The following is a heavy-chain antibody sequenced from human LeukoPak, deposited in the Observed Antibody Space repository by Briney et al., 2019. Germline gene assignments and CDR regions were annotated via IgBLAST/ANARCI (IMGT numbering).Heavy chain of an antibody. J-gene: IGHJ6*02. Sequence: GGSLRRSCAASGFTFSSYWMSWVRQAPGKGLEWVANIKQDGSEKYYVDSVKGRFTISRDNAKNSLYLQMNSLRAEDTAVYYCARDWYCSSTSCCRYYGMDVWGQGTTVTVSS. CDR2: IKQDGSEK. D-gene: IGHD2-2*01. CDR1: GFTFSSYW. CDR3: ARDWYCSSTSCCRYYGMDV. V-gene: IGHV3-7*01.